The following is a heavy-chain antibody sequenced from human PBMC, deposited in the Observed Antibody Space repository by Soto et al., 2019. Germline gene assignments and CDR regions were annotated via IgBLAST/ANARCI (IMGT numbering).Heavy chain of an antibody. Sequence: ASVKVSCKASGGTFSSYAISWVRQAPGQGLEWMGGIIPIFGTANYAQKFQGRVTITADESTSTAYMELSSLRSEDTAVYYCARDGDPRAARALGWFDPWGQGTLVTVSS. J-gene: IGHJ5*02. V-gene: IGHV1-69*13. CDR3: ARDGDPRAARALGWFDP. CDR2: IIPIFGTA. D-gene: IGHD6-6*01. CDR1: GGTFSSYA.